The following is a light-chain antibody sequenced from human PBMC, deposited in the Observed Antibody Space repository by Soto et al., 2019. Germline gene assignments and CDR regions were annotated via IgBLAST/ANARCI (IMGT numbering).Light chain of an antibody. CDR1: QSISSW. V-gene: IGKV1-5*03. J-gene: IGKJ2*02. CDR2: KAS. CDR3: QQYKSYPRT. Sequence: DIQMTQSPSTLSASVGDRVTITCRASQSISSWLAWYQQKPGKAPKLLIYKASTLESGVPSSFSGGASGTEFTLTSSSLKPDDFATYYCQQYKSYPRTFGQGTKLEIK.